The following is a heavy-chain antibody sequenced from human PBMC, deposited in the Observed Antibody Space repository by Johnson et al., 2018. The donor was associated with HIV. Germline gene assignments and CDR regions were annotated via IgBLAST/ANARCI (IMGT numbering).Heavy chain of an antibody. Sequence: VQLVESGGGVVQPGRSLRVSCGASGFTFSSYGMHWVRQAPGKGLEWVAFIRYDGSNKYYADSVKGRFTISRDNSKNTLYLQMNSLRAEDTAVYYCARVRQLGRGDAFDIWGQGTMVTVSS. CDR2: IRYDGSNK. V-gene: IGHV3-30*02. CDR3: ARVRQLGRGDAFDI. CDR1: GFTFSSYG. J-gene: IGHJ3*02. D-gene: IGHD6-6*01.